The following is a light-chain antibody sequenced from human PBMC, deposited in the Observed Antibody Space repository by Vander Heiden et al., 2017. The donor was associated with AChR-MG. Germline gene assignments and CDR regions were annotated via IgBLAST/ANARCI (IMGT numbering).Light chain of an antibody. Sequence: DMVMTPSPDSLAVSLGETATINCKSSQSVLYSSNNKNYLAWYRQKPGQPPKLLIYWASTRDSGVPDRFRGSGSGTDFTLTISGLQAEDVAVYYCQQYYSSPITFGQGTRLEIK. CDR2: WAS. CDR3: QQYYSSPIT. CDR1: QSVLYSSNNKNY. J-gene: IGKJ5*01. V-gene: IGKV4-1*01.